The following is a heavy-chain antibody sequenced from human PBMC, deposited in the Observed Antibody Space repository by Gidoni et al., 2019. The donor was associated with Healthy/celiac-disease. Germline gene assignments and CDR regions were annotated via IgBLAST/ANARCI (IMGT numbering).Heavy chain of an antibody. D-gene: IGHD1-26*01. Sequence: EVQLVESGGGLVQPGWSLRLFCAASGFTFSSYWMRWVLQAPGKGREWVDNIKQDGSEKYYVDSVKGRFTISRDNAKNSLYLQMNSLRAEDTAVYYCARPEAPGLYSGSYDLPWFFDYWGQGTLVTVSS. CDR2: IKQDGSEK. V-gene: IGHV3-7*03. CDR1: GFTFSSYW. CDR3: ARPEAPGLYSGSYDLPWFFDY. J-gene: IGHJ4*02.